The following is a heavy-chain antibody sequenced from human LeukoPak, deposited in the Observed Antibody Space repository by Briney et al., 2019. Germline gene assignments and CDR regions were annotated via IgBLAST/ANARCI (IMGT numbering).Heavy chain of an antibody. CDR3: ARVDAAAGTFDY. V-gene: IGHV4-39*01. Sequence: SETLSLTRTVSGGSISSSSYYWGWIRQPPGKGLEWIGTIYYSGSTYYNPSLKSRVTISVDTSKNQFSLKLSSVTAADTAVYYCARVDAAAGTFDYWGQGTLVTVSS. D-gene: IGHD6-13*01. CDR1: GGSISSSSYY. CDR2: IYYSGST. J-gene: IGHJ4*02.